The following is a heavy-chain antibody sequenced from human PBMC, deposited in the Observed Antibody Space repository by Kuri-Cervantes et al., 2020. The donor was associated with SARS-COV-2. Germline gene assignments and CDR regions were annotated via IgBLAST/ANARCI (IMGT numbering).Heavy chain of an antibody. J-gene: IGHJ4*02. Sequence: GGSLRLSCVASGFTFTSYYMHWVRQAPGQGLEWMGIINPSGGSTSYAQKFQGRVTMTRDTSTSTVYMELSSLRSEDTAVYYCARSPSNGDYDGWFDYWGQGTLVTVSS. V-gene: IGHV1-46*01. D-gene: IGHD4-17*01. CDR1: GFTFTSYY. CDR2: INPSGGST. CDR3: ARSPSNGDYDGWFDY.